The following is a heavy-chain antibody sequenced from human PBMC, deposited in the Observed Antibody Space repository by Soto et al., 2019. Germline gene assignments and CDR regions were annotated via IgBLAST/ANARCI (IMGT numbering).Heavy chain of an antibody. CDR2: IWYDGSNK. V-gene: IGHV3-33*01. CDR1: GFTFSSYG. CDR3: ARDRLHQQLVRHYYYYGMDV. D-gene: IGHD6-13*01. J-gene: IGHJ6*02. Sequence: GGSLRLSCAASGFTFSSYGMHWVRQAPGKGLEWVAVIWYDGSNKYYADSVKGRFTISRDNSKNTLYLQMNSLRAEDTAVYYCARDRLHQQLVRHYYYYGMDVWGQGTTVTVSS.